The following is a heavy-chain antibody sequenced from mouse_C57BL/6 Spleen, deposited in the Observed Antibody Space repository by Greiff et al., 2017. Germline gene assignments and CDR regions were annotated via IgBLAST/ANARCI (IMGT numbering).Heavy chain of an antibody. D-gene: IGHD2-4*01. CDR2: IYPGDGDT. V-gene: IGHV1-80*01. CDR1: GYAFSSYW. CDR3: ARRGYDYDEYYYAMDY. Sequence: VKLMESGAELVKPGASVKISCKASGYAFSSYWMNWVKQRPGKGLEWIGQIYPGDGDTNYNGKFKGKATLTADKSSSTAYMQLSSLTSEDSAVYFCARRGYDYDEYYYAMDYWGQGTSVTVSS. J-gene: IGHJ4*01.